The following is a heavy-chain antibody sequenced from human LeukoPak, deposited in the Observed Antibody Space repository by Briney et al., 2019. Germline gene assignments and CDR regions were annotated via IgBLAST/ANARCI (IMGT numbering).Heavy chain of an antibody. D-gene: IGHD6-13*01. Sequence: PGKSLRLSCTASGFTFGSFAMHWVRQAPGKGLEWVAVISYDGSNKYFADSVEGRFTISRDNSKNTLYLQMNSLRAEDTAVFYCARDQMISAAGLDYWGQGTLVTVSS. V-gene: IGHV3-30-3*01. CDR1: GFTFGSFA. CDR3: ARDQMISAAGLDY. J-gene: IGHJ4*02. CDR2: ISYDGSNK.